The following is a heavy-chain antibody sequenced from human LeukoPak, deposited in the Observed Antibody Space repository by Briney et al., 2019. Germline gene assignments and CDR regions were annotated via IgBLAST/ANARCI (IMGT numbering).Heavy chain of an antibody. CDR1: GGSISSYY. CDR2: IYYSGST. Sequence: PSETLSLTCTVSGGSISSYYWSWIRQPPGKGLEWIGYIYYSGSTNYNPSLRSRVTISVDTSKNQFSLKLSSVTAADTAVYYCARHYGGDAFDIWGQGTMVTVSS. CDR3: ARHYGGDAFDI. D-gene: IGHD3-16*01. J-gene: IGHJ3*02. V-gene: IGHV4-59*08.